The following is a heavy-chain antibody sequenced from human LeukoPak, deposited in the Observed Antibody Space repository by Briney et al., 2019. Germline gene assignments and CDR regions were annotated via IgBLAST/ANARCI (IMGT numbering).Heavy chain of an antibody. CDR3: AKAASSSWPSYYYGMDV. CDR2: IYENGGIT. V-gene: IGHV3-23*01. D-gene: IGHD6-13*01. Sequence: GGSLRLSCVGSGFTFRSHAMSWVRQAPEKGLEFVSGIYENGGITYYADSVKGRFSTSRDNSKNTLYLQMDSLRGEDTAVYYCAKAASSSWPSYYYGMDVWGQGTTVTVSS. J-gene: IGHJ6*02. CDR1: GFTFRSHA.